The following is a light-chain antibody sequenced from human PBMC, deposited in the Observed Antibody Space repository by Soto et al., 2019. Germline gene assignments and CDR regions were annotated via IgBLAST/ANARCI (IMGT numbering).Light chain of an antibody. J-gene: IGLJ7*01. CDR3: QSYDSSLSGAV. Sequence: QSVLTQPPSVSGAPGQRVTISCTGSNSNIGAGYDVHWYQQLPGTAPKLLIYGNSNRPSGVPDRFSGSKSGTSASLAITGLQAEDAADYYCQSYDSSLSGAVFGGGTQLTVL. CDR2: GNS. V-gene: IGLV1-40*01. CDR1: NSNIGAGYD.